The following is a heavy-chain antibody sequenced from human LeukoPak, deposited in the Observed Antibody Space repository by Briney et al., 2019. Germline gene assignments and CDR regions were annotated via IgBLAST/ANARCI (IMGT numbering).Heavy chain of an antibody. CDR3: AGDIGGIVGAPLDY. CDR1: GYTFTGYY. V-gene: IGHV1-2*02. D-gene: IGHD1-26*01. Sequence: APVKVSCKASGYTFTGYYMHWVRQAPGQGLEWMGWINPNSGGTNYAQKFQGRVTMTRDTSISTAYMELSRLRSDDTAVYYCAGDIGGIVGAPLDYWGQGTLVTVSS. CDR2: INPNSGGT. J-gene: IGHJ4*02.